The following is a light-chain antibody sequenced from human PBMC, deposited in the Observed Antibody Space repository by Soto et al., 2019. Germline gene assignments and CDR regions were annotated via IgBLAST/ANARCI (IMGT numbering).Light chain of an antibody. CDR1: QSITSW. Sequence: DIQMTQSPSTLSASVGDRVTITCRASQSITSWLAWYQQKPGKAPNLPINMASTLASGVPSRFSGSESGTEFTLTISSLQPDDFATYYCQQYNSYPWTFGQGTKVEVK. J-gene: IGKJ1*01. CDR3: QQYNSYPWT. V-gene: IGKV1-5*03. CDR2: MAS.